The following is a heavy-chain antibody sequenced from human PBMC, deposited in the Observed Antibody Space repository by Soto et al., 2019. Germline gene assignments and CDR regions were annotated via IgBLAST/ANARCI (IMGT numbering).Heavy chain of an antibody. J-gene: IGHJ6*02. Sequence: SETLSLTYTVSGGSISSYYWSWIRQPPGKGLEWIGYIYYSGSTNYNPSLKSRVTISVDKSKNQFSLKLSSVTAADTAVYYCARVSGSYYYGMDVWGQGTTVTVSS. CDR2: IYYSGST. D-gene: IGHD1-26*01. V-gene: IGHV4-59*12. CDR1: GGSISSYY. CDR3: ARVSGSYYYGMDV.